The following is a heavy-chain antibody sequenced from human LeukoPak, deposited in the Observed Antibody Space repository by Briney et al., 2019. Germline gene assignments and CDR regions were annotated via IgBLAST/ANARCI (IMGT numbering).Heavy chain of an antibody. CDR1: GYTFTSYD. Sequence: GASVKVSCKASGYTFTSYDINWVRQATGQGLEWMGWMNPNSGNTGYAQKFQGRVTMTRNTSISTAYMELSSLRSEDTAVYYCARGDDFWSGLLRPAKSYYYYYMDVWGKGTTVTVSS. CDR2: MNPNSGNT. D-gene: IGHD3-3*01. CDR3: ARGDDFWSGLLRPAKSYYYYYMDV. J-gene: IGHJ6*03. V-gene: IGHV1-8*01.